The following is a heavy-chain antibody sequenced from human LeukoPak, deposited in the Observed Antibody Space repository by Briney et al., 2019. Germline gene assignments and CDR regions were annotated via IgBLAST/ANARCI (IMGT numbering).Heavy chain of an antibody. Sequence: PGGSLRLSCAASRFTFSTYAMNWVRQAPGKGLEWVSSIGGSSSSIYYADSVKGRFTISRDNAKNSLYLQMNSLRAEDTAVYYCAKDWRADSSGAFDYWGQGTLVTVSS. CDR3: AKDWRADSSGAFDY. CDR1: RFTFSTYA. V-gene: IGHV3-21*04. D-gene: IGHD3-22*01. CDR2: IGGSSSSI. J-gene: IGHJ4*02.